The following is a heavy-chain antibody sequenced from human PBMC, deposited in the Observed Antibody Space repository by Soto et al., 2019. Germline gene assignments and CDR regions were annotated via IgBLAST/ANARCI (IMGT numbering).Heavy chain of an antibody. Sequence: PSETLSLTCRVSGGSMSEYFWGWIRQSPGKGLEWIGYIYSLGSTDYNTSPKSRVSISVDTSKRQFSLRLTSVTAADTAVYYCARYGYDVSGSPYPDYWGPGTHVTVSS. CDR3: ARYGYDVSGSPYPDY. J-gene: IGHJ4*02. V-gene: IGHV4-59*01. D-gene: IGHD3-10*01. CDR1: GGSMSEYF. CDR2: IYSLGST.